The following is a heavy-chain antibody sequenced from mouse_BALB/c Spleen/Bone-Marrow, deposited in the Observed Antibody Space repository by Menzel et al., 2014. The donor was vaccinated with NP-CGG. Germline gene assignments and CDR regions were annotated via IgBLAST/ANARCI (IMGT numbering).Heavy chain of an antibody. CDR1: GFNIKDTY. CDR3: ARNYGYGKSFAY. D-gene: IGHD2-2*01. Sequence: VQLKQSGAELVKPGASVKLSCTASGFNIKDTYMHWVKQRPEQGLEWIGRIDPANGNTKYDPKFQGKATITADTSSNTAYLRLSSLTSEDTAVYYCARNYGYGKSFAYWGQGTLVTVSA. V-gene: IGHV14-3*02. J-gene: IGHJ3*01. CDR2: IDPANGNT.